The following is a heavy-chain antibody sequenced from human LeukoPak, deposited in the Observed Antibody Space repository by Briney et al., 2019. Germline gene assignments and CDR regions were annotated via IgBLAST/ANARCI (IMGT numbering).Heavy chain of an antibody. Sequence: PSETLSLTCAVYGGSFSGYYWSWIRQPPGKGLEWIGEINHSGSTNYNPSLKSRVTISVDTSKNQFSLKLSSVTAADTAVYYCARLRSRSVGRAHTAMDPWGQGTLVTVSS. J-gene: IGHJ5*02. V-gene: IGHV4-34*01. CDR3: ARLRSRSVGRAHTAMDP. D-gene: IGHD5-18*01. CDR2: INHSGST. CDR1: GGSFSGYY.